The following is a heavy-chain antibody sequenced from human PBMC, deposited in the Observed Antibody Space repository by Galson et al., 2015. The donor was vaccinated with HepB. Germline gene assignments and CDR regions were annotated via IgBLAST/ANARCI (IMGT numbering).Heavy chain of an antibody. CDR1: GYTFTSYG. Sequence: SVKVSCKASGYTFTSYGISWVRQAPGQGLEWMGWISAYNGNTNYAQKLQGRVTMTTDTSTSTAYMELRSLRSDDTAVYYCARERTYYYDSSGYYDWYFDLWGRGTLVTVSS. CDR3: ARERTYYYDSSGYYDWYFDL. V-gene: IGHV1-18*01. CDR2: ISAYNGNT. D-gene: IGHD3-22*01. J-gene: IGHJ2*01.